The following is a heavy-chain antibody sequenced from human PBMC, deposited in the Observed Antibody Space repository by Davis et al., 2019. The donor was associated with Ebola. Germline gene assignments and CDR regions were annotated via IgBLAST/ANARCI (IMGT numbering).Heavy chain of an antibody. V-gene: IGHV4-34*01. D-gene: IGHD6-19*01. CDR1: GGSFSGYY. J-gene: IGHJ6*02. Sequence: MPGGSLRLSCAVYGGSFSGYYWSWIRQPPGKGLEWIGEINHSGSTNYNPSLKSRVTISVDTSKNQFSLKLSSVTAADTAVYYCARGYSSGWYVWGQGTTVTVSS. CDR2: INHSGST. CDR3: ARGYSSGWYV.